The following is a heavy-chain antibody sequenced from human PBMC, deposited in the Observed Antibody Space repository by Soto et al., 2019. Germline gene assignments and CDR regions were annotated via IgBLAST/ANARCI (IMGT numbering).Heavy chain of an antibody. Sequence: EVQLVESGGGLVQPGGSLTLSCVASGFTFTTYCMHWVRQAPGKGLEYLSAISNDAVHTYYANSVQDRFTISRDNSNDRLHLHLGTLRPEDMAVHYCAGRQVPWDYHSYGMAVRGQETTVTVSS. CDR3: AGRQVPWDYHSYGMAV. CDR1: GFTFTTYC. J-gene: IGHJ6*02. CDR2: ISNDAVHT. D-gene: IGHD3-16*01. V-gene: IGHV3-64*01.